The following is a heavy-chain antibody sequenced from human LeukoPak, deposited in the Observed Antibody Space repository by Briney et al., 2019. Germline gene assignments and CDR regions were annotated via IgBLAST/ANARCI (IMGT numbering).Heavy chain of an antibody. CDR2: ISGSGGST. J-gene: IGHJ4*02. D-gene: IGHD3-3*01. V-gene: IGHV3-23*01. CDR1: GFAFSSYA. Sequence: PGGSLRLSCAASGFAFSSYAMSWVRLAPGKGLEWVSAISGSGGSTYYADSVKGRFTISRDNSKNTLYLQMNSLRAEDTAVYYCAKFKVFGVPPSYYWGQGTLVTVSS. CDR3: AKFKVFGVPPSYY.